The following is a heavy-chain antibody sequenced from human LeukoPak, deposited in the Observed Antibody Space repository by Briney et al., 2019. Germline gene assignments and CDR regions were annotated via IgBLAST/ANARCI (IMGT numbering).Heavy chain of an antibody. CDR1: GYPFTGSY. D-gene: IGHD6-13*01. J-gene: IGHJ4*02. CDR3: AKGDSSSVPQKGPDY. V-gene: IGHV1-2*02. Sequence: GASVKVSCKASGYPFTGSYMHWVRQAPGQGLEWMGWINPNSGGTNYAQKFQGRVTMTRDTSISTAYMELSRLRSDDTAVYYCAKGDSSSVPQKGPDYWGQGTLVTVSS. CDR2: INPNSGGT.